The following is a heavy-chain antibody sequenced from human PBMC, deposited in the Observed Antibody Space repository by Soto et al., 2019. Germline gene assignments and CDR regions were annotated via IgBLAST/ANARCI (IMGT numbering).Heavy chain of an antibody. CDR1: GGSCSGDY. CDR3: AREGGRSTWPRSDY. Sequence: SETLSLTCAVDGGSCSGDYWSWIRQPPWNGLEWIGEINHSGSTNYNPSLKSRVTISVDTSKNQFSLKLSSVTAADPAVYYCAREGGRSTWPRSDYPGQGTPVTAS. CDR2: INHSGST. D-gene: IGHD6-13*01. V-gene: IGHV4-34*01. J-gene: IGHJ4*02.